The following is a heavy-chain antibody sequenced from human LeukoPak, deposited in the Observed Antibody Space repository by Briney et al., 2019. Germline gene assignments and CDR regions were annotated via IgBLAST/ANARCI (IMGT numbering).Heavy chain of an antibody. CDR2: INPNSGGT. D-gene: IGHD4-17*01. Sequence: ASVKVSCKASGYTFTGYYMHWVRQAPGQGLEWMGWINPNSGGTNHAQKFQGRVTMTRDTSISTAYMELSRLRSDDTAVYYCARDSSDYGDYLGDYWGQGTLVTVSS. CDR1: GYTFTGYY. CDR3: ARDSSDYGDYLGDY. J-gene: IGHJ4*02. V-gene: IGHV1-2*02.